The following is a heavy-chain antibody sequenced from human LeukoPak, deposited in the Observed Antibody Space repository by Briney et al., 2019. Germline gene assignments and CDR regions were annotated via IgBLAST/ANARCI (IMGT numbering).Heavy chain of an antibody. V-gene: IGHV4-34*01. CDR2: INHSGST. CDR1: GGSFSGYS. D-gene: IGHD6-19*01. J-gene: IGHJ3*01. Sequence: SETLSLTCAVYGGSFSGYSWSWIRQPPGKGLEWIGEINHSGSTNYNPSLKSRVTISVDTSKNQFSLKLSSVTAADTAVYYCARLAVAGSGAFDVWGQGTMVTVSS. CDR3: ARLAVAGSGAFDV.